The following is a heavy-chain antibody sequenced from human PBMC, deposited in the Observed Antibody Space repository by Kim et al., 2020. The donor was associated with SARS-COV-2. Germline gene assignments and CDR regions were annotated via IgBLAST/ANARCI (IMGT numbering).Heavy chain of an antibody. CDR2: IGGSGSGI. CDR3: ARGPDIVVEEAASMDV. Sequence: GGSLRLSCAASGFTFSDYYMSWIRQAPGKGLEWLSYIGGSGSGIYYADSLKGRFTIYRDNAKNSLYLQMNSLRAEDTAVYYCARGPDIVVEEAASMDVWGQGTTVTVSS. CDR1: GFTFSDYY. D-gene: IGHD2-15*01. V-gene: IGHV3-11*01. J-gene: IGHJ6*02.